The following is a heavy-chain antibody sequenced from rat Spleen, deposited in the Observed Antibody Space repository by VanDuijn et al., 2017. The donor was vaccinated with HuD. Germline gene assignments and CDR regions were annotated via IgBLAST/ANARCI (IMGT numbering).Heavy chain of an antibody. J-gene: IGHJ4*01. CDR3: ARLRYPGTALMDA. CDR2: ISTGGGNT. Sequence: EVQLVESGGGLVQPGRSMKLSCAALGFTFSNYYMAWVRQAPTKGLEWVASISTGGGNTYYRDSVKGRFTISRDNAKSTLYLQMDSLRSEDTATYYCARLRYPGTALMDAWGQGASVTVSS. D-gene: IGHD1-4*01. V-gene: IGHV5-25*01. CDR1: GFTFSNYY.